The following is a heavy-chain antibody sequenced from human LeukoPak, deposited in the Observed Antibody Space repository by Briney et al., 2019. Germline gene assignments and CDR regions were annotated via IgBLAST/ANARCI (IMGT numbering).Heavy chain of an antibody. D-gene: IGHD5-24*01. V-gene: IGHV3-23*01. CDR1: GFTFINSA. CDR2: ISDSDGST. CDR3: ANEAHRHLDLHN. J-gene: IGHJ4*02. Sequence: GGSLRLSCAASGFTFINSAMSWVRQAPGKGLEWVSCISDSDGSTYYAGSVKGRFTISRDNSKNTLYLQMKSLRAGDTAVYYCANEAHRHLDLHNWGQGTLVTVSA.